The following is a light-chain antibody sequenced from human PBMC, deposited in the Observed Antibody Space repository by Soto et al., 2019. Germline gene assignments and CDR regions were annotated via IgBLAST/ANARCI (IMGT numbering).Light chain of an antibody. CDR3: RSYTSSYV. Sequence: QSALTQPASVSGSPGQSITISCTGTSSDVGDYNYVSWYQQHPGKAPKLMIYEVSNRPSGVSNRFSGSKSGNTASLTISGLQAEDEADYYCRSYTSSYVFGTGTKVTVL. V-gene: IGLV2-14*01. CDR2: EVS. J-gene: IGLJ1*01. CDR1: SSDVGDYNY.